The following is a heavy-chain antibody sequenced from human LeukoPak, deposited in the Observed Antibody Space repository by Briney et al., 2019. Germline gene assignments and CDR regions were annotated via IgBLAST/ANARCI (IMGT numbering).Heavy chain of an antibody. J-gene: IGHJ4*02. CDR3: AREMHPRFRSSGYKY. D-gene: IGHD3-22*01. CDR2: VYYSGKT. Sequence: KSSETLSLTCTVSGGSISNSGYYWGWIRQPPGKGLEWIGSVYYSGKTNYNPSLKNRVTISVDTSKNQFSLKLSSVTAADTAVYYCAREMHPRFRSSGYKYWGQGTLVTVSS. CDR1: GGSISNSGYY. V-gene: IGHV4-39*02.